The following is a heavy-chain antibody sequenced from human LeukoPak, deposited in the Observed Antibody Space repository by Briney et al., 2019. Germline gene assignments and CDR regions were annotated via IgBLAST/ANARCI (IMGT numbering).Heavy chain of an antibody. CDR1: GFTFCSYG. Sequence: GGSLRLSCAASGFTFCSYGMHWVRQAPGKGLEWVAFIRYDGSNKYYADSVKGRFTISRDNSKNTLYLQMNSLRAEDTAVYYCAKVGASITMVRGVTDYWGQGTLVTVSS. CDR3: AKVGASITMVRGVTDY. CDR2: IRYDGSNK. V-gene: IGHV3-30*02. J-gene: IGHJ4*02. D-gene: IGHD3-10*01.